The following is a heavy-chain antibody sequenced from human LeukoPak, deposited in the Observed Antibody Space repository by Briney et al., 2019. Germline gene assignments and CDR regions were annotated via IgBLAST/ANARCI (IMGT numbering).Heavy chain of an antibody. Sequence: GGSLRLSCAASGLTFSSYSMNWVRQAPGKGLEWVSSISSSSSYIYHADSVKGRFTISRDNAKNSLYLQMKSLRAEDTAVYYGARDKQLVQGGGVYWGQGTLVTVSS. CDR2: ISSSSSYI. D-gene: IGHD6-6*01. V-gene: IGHV3-21*01. J-gene: IGHJ4*02. CDR1: GLTFSSYS. CDR3: ARDKQLVQGGGVY.